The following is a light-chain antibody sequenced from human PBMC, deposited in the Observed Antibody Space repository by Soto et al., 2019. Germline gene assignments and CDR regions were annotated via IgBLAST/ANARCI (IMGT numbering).Light chain of an antibody. V-gene: IGKV3-20*01. CDR1: QSVSSGN. Sequence: EIVLTQSPGTLSLSPGQRATLSCRASQSVSSGNLAGYQQKPGQAPRLLIYGASSRATGIPDRFSGSGSGTDFTLTISRLEPEDFAVYHCQRYCSSPSTFGQGTKV. CDR2: GAS. J-gene: IGKJ1*01. CDR3: QRYCSSPST.